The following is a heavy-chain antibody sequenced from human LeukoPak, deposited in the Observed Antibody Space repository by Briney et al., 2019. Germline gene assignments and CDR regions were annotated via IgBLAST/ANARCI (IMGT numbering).Heavy chain of an antibody. V-gene: IGHV3-15*01. J-gene: IGHJ4*02. CDR3: TRDREVAGPDS. CDR1: GFTFGNAW. Sequence: GGSLRLSCAASGFTFGNAWMGWVRQAPGRGLEWVGRIKSKVDGGTADYAAAVEGRFTISREDSENTLSLQMSSLKTDDTAVYYCTRDREVAGPDSWGQGTLVTVSS. CDR2: IKSKVDGGTA. D-gene: IGHD6-19*01.